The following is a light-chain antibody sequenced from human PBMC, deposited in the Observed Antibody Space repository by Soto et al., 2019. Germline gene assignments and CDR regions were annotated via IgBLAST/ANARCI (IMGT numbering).Light chain of an antibody. CDR1: QSFRGL. Sequence: EIVMTQSPATLSVSPGGRATLSCRASQSFRGLLAWYQQKVGQSPRLLIYGASSRATGIPDRFSGGGSGTDFTLTISRLEPEDFAVYYCQQFSSYPLTFGGGTKVDIK. CDR2: GAS. CDR3: QQFSSYPLT. V-gene: IGKV3-20*01. J-gene: IGKJ4*01.